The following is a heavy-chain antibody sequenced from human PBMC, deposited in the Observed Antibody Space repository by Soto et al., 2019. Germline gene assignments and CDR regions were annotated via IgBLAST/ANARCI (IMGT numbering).Heavy chain of an antibody. D-gene: IGHD2-15*01. CDR3: ARENCSGGSCYHDY. CDR1: GFTFSSYG. Sequence: QVQLVESGGGVVQPGRSLRLSCAASGFTFSSYGMHWVRQAPGKGLEWVAVIWYDGSNKYYADSVKGRFTISRDNSKNTLYPQMNSLRAEDTAVYYCARENCSGGSCYHDYWGQGTLVTVSS. V-gene: IGHV3-33*01. CDR2: IWYDGSNK. J-gene: IGHJ4*02.